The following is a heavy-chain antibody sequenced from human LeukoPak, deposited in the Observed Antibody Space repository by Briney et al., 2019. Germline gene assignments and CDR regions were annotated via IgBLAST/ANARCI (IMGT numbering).Heavy chain of an antibody. J-gene: IGHJ4*02. CDR3: ARDTVLADFDY. CDR1: GFTFSSYA. CDR2: ISSSGSTI. Sequence: GGSLRLSCAASGFTFSSYAMNWVRQAPGKGLEWVSYISSSGSTIYYADSVKGRFTISRDNAKNSLYLQMNSLRAEDTAVYYCARDTVLADFDYWGQGTLVTVSS. D-gene: IGHD2-8*02. V-gene: IGHV3-48*03.